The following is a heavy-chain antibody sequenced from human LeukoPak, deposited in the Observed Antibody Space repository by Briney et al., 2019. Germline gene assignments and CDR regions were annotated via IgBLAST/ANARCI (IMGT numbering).Heavy chain of an antibody. CDR1: GFTFSSYW. V-gene: IGHV3-74*01. J-gene: IGHJ4*02. D-gene: IGHD3-22*01. Sequence: GGSLRLSCAASGFTFSSYWRHWVRQAPGKGLVWVSRINSDGSSTSYADSVKGRFTISRDNAKNTLYLQMNSLRAEDTAVYYCAGDSSGYYSWSGFSDYWGQGTLVTVSS. CDR2: INSDGSST. CDR3: AGDSSGYYSWSGFSDY.